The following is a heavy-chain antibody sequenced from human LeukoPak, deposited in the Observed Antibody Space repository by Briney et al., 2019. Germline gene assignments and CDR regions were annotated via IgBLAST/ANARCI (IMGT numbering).Heavy chain of an antibody. J-gene: IGHJ4*02. CDR3: AKGLRRGYSYGYFDY. V-gene: IGHV3-23*01. CDR1: GFTFSNYA. D-gene: IGHD5-18*01. CDR2: ISGSGGST. Sequence: GGSLRLSCSASGFTFSNYAMSWVRQAPGKGLEWVSAISGSGGSTYYADSVKGRFTISRDNSKNTLYLQMNSLRAEDTAVYYCAKGLRRGYSYGYFDYWGQGTLVTVSS.